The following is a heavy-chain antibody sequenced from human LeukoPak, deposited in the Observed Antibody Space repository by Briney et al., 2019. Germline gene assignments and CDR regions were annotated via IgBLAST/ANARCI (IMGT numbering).Heavy chain of an antibody. D-gene: IGHD5-18*01. V-gene: IGHV1-2*02. CDR3: ARASEAWIQLWLHDY. CDR1: GYTFTSYY. J-gene: IGHJ4*02. CDR2: INPNSGGT. Sequence: ASVKVSCKASGYTFTSYYMHWVRQAPGQGLEWMGWINPNSGGTNYARKFQGRVTMTRDTSISTAYMELSRLRSDDTAVYYCARASEAWIQLWLHDYWGQGTLVTVSS.